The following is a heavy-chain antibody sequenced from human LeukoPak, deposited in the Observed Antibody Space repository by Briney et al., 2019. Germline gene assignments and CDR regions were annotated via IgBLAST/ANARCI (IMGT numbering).Heavy chain of an antibody. CDR2: INDSGRT. CDR1: GGSFSNYY. V-gene: IGHV4-34*01. D-gene: IGHD1-7*01. Sequence: SETLSLTCAVYGGSFSNYYWSWIRQPPGKGLEWIGEINDSGRTNYNPSLMSRVTVSVDTSKNQFSLRLTSVTATDTAVYYCARRWIYGRNYYIDVWGKGATVSVSS. J-gene: IGHJ6*03. CDR3: ARRWIYGRNYYIDV.